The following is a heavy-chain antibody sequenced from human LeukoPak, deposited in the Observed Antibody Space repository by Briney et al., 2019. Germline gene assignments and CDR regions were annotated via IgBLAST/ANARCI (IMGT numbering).Heavy chain of an antibody. D-gene: IGHD3-22*01. J-gene: IGHJ4*02. V-gene: IGHV3-23*01. CDR1: GFTFSSYA. CDR2: ISGSGGST. CDR3: ARDFQGSSGYLYYFDY. Sequence: GGSLRLSCAASGFTFSSYAMSWVRQAPGKGLEWVSAISGSGGSTYYVDSVKGRFSISRDNSKNTLYLQMNSLRAEDTAVHYCARDFQGSSGYLYYFDYWGQGTLVTVSS.